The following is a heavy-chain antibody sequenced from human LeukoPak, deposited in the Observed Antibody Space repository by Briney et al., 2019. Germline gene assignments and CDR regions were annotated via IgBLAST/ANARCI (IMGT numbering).Heavy chain of an antibody. CDR2: ISGSGDST. V-gene: IGHV3-23*01. CDR3: ARDRRDGYTYYFDY. Sequence: PGGSLRLSCAASRFTFNNYAMNWVRQAPGKGLEWVSGISGSGDSTYYADSVKGRFTISSDNSKNTLYLQMDNLRAEDTAVYYCARDRRDGYTYYFDYWGQGTLVTVSS. J-gene: IGHJ4*02. CDR1: RFTFNNYA. D-gene: IGHD5-24*01.